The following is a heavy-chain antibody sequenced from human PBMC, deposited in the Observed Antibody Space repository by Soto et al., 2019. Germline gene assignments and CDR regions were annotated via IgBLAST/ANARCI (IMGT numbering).Heavy chain of an antibody. CDR2: ISGYNGDT. Sequence: ASVKVSCKTSGYTFSSYGISWVRQAPGQGLEWMGWISGYNGDTNYAQKLQGRVTMTTDTSTSTAYMELRSLRYDDTAVYYCARAPQTVAGAGIWYWGQGTPVTVSS. J-gene: IGHJ4*02. CDR3: ARAPQTVAGAGIWY. V-gene: IGHV1-18*04. D-gene: IGHD6-13*01. CDR1: GYTFSSYG.